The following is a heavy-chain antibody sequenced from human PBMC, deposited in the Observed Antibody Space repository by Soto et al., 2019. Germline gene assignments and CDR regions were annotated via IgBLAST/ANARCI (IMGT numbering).Heavy chain of an antibody. V-gene: IGHV4-31*03. CDR1: GGSISTGGYY. Sequence: QVQLQESGPGLVKPSQTLSLTCTVSGGSISTGGYYWNWIRQHPGKGLEWIGYFYYSGSTYYNPSLKSRVTSSVNTSKNQFSLKMSSVTAADTAVYYCARSVFPWGQGTLVIVSS. CDR3: ARSVFP. J-gene: IGHJ5*02. CDR2: FYYSGST.